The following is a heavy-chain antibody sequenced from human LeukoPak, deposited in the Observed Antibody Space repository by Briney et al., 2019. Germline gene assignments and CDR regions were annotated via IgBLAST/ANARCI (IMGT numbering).Heavy chain of an antibody. D-gene: IGHD3-22*01. CDR3: ARDQYYSDSSGYPYDI. J-gene: IGHJ3*02. CDR2: ISGSSSHV. V-gene: IGHV3-21*01. CDR1: GFSFSIYH. Sequence: GGSLRLSCEVSGFSFSIYHMNWVRLAPGKGLEWVSSISGSSSHVWYADSVKGRFTSSRDNAKNSLYLQMSSLRVEDTAVYYCARDQYYSDSSGYPYDIWGQGTMVTVSS.